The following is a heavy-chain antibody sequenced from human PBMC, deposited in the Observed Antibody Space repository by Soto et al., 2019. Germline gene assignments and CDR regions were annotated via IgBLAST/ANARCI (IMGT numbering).Heavy chain of an antibody. CDR2: IIPIFGTA. Sequence: QVQLVQSGAEVKKPGSSVKVSCKASGGTFSSYAISWVRQAPGQGLEWMGGIIPIFGTANYAQKFQGRVTITXAEHTXXAYMELSSLRSEDTAVYYCARDSPYCSGGSCYSDYWGQGTLVTVSS. J-gene: IGHJ4*02. CDR3: ARDSPYCSGGSCYSDY. D-gene: IGHD2-15*01. CDR1: GGTFSSYA. V-gene: IGHV1-69*05.